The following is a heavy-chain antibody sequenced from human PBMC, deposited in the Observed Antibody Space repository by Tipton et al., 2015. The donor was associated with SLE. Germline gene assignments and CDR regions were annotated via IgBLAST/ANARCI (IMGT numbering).Heavy chain of an antibody. CDR3: ALVADYRGDAFDI. CDR1: GYTFTSYG. J-gene: IGHJ3*02. CDR2: INPNSGGT. D-gene: IGHD2-8*02. V-gene: IGHV1-2*06. Sequence: QLVQSGAEVKKPGASVKVSCKASGYTFTSYGINWVRQAPGQGLEWMGRINPNSGGTNYAQKFQGRVTMTRDTSISTAYMELSRLRSDDTAVYYCALVADYRGDAFDIWGQGTKVTVSS.